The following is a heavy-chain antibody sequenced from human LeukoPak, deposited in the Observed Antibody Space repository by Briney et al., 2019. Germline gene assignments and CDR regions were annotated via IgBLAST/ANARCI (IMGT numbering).Heavy chain of an antibody. J-gene: IGHJ6*02. Sequence: PGGSLRLSCAASGFTFSSYSMNWVRQAPGKGLEWVSYISSRSSTIYYADSVKGRFTISRDNAKNSLYLQMNSLRAEDTAVYYCARNQYYDILTDPYYYGMDVWGQGTTVTVSS. CDR3: ARNQYYDILTDPYYYGMDV. V-gene: IGHV3-48*01. CDR1: GFTFSSYS. CDR2: ISSRSSTI. D-gene: IGHD3-9*01.